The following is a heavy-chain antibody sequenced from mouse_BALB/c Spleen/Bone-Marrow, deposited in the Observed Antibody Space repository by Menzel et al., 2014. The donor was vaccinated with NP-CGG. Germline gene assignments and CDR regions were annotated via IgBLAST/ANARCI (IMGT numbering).Heavy chain of an antibody. J-gene: IGHJ3*01. CDR3: ASYCYGRSSFAC. D-gene: IGHD1-1*01. CDR1: GFNINDTY. Sequence: VQLQQSGAELVKPGASVKLSCTASGFNINDTYIHWVKQRPEQGLEWIGRIDPANGNTKYDPRFQGKATITTDTSSNTAYLHLRSLPSADTAVYYCASYCYGRSSFACWGQGTLVTVSA. CDR2: IDPANGNT. V-gene: IGHV14-3*02.